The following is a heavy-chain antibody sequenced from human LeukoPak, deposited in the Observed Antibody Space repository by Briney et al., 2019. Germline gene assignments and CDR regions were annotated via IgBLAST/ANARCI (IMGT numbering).Heavy chain of an antibody. V-gene: IGHV3-23*01. CDR1: GFTFSSYA. Sequence: GGSLRLSCAASGFTFSSYAMSWVRQAPGKGLEWVSAISGSGGSTYYADSVKGRSTISRDNSKNTLYLQMNSLRAEDTAVYYCAKVCQPEYGHGVLQHWGQGTLVTVSS. CDR2: ISGSGGST. J-gene: IGHJ1*01. CDR3: AKVCQPEYGHGVLQH. D-gene: IGHD1-14*01.